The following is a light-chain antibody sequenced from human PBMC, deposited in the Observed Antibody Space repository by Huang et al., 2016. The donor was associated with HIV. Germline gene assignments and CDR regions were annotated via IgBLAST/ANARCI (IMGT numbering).Light chain of an antibody. J-gene: IGKJ2*01. CDR2: GAS. CDR3: QQYHNTPPT. Sequence: DIQMTQSPSSLSASEGDSVIITCRATQDISNSLAWYQQKPGKAPKLLLYGASRLERWVPSRFSGSGSGTHYILTISSLQPEDFATYYCQQYHNTPPTFGQGTKLDIK. CDR1: QDISNS. V-gene: IGKV1-NL1*01.